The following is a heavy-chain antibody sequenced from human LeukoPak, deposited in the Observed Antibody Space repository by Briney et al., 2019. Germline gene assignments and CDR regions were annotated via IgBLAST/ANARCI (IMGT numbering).Heavy chain of an antibody. D-gene: IGHD3-22*01. CDR2: ISSSSSYI. CDR1: GFTFSSYS. Sequence: GGSLRLSCAASGFTFSSYSMTWVRQAPGKGLEWVSSISSSSSYIYYADSVKGRYTISRDNAKNSLYLQMNSLRAEDTSVYYCARQGSYYPADFDYWGQGTLVTVSS. V-gene: IGHV3-21*01. J-gene: IGHJ4*02. CDR3: ARQGSYYPADFDY.